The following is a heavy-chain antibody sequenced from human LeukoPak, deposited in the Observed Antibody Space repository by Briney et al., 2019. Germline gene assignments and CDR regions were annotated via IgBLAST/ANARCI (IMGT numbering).Heavy chain of an antibody. Sequence: PSETLSLTCTVSGGSISSYYWCRIRQPPPPGLEWIGYIYYSGSTNYNPSLKSRVTISVDTSKNQFSLKLSSVTAADTAVYYCAREHEFAAFDIWGQGTMVTVSS. V-gene: IGHV4-59*01. CDR3: AREHEFAAFDI. J-gene: IGHJ3*02. CDR2: IYYSGST. CDR1: GGSISSYY.